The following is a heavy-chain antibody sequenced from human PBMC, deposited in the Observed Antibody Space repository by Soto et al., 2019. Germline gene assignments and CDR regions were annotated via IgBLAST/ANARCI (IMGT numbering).Heavy chain of an antibody. CDR1: GFTFSNAW. CDR2: IKSKTDGGTT. CDR3: TTDNYYDAAEYFQH. V-gene: IGHV3-15*01. J-gene: IGHJ1*01. Sequence: GGSLRLSCAASGFTFSNAWMSWVRQAPGKGLEWVGRIKSKTDGGTTDYAAPVKGRFTISRDDSKNTLYLQMNSLKTEDTAVYYCTTDNYYDAAEYFQHWGQGTLVTVSS. D-gene: IGHD3-22*01.